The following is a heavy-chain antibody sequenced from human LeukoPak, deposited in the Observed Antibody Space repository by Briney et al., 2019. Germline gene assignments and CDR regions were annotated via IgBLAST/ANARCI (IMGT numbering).Heavy chain of an antibody. V-gene: IGHV4-59*08. D-gene: IGHD3-3*01. J-gene: IGHJ5*02. CDR1: AGSISSYY. CDR2: IYYSGST. CDR3: ARGYYDFWSGYNWFDP. Sequence: SETLSLTCTVSAGSISSYYWTWIRQPPGKGLEWIGYIYYSGSTNYNPSLKSRVTISVDTSKNQFSLKLSSVTAADTAVYYCARGYYDFWSGYNWFDPWGQGTLVTVSS.